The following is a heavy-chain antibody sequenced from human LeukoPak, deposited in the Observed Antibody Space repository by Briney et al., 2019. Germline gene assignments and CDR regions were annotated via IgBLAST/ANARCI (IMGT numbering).Heavy chain of an antibody. D-gene: IGHD3-3*01. J-gene: IGHJ4*02. CDR2: INPNSGGT. CDR3: ARGSREWLLSTFDY. CDR1: GYTFTGYY. V-gene: IGHV1-2*06. Sequence: ASVKVSCRASGYTFTGYYMHWVRQAPGQGLEWMGRINPNSGGTNYAQKFQGRVTMTRDTSISTAYMELSRLRSDDTAVYYCARGSREWLLSTFDYWGQGTLVTVSS.